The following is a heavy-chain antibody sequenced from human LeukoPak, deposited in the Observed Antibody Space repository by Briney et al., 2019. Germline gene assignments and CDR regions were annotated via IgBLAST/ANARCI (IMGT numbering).Heavy chain of an antibody. V-gene: IGHV1-46*03. CDR1: GYTFTSYY. J-gene: IGHJ5*02. Sequence: ASVKVSCKASGYTFTSYYMHWVRQAPGQGLEWMGIINPSGGSTTYAQKFQGRVTMTRDTSTSTVYMELSSLRSEDTAVYYCARAYYDFWSGYWSYNGFDTWGQGTLVTVSS. D-gene: IGHD3-3*01. CDR2: INPSGGST. CDR3: ARAYYDFWSGYWSYNGFDT.